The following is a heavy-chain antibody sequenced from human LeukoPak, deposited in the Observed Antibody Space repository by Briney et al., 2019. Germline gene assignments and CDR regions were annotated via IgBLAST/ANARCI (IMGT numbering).Heavy chain of an antibody. Sequence: SETLSLTCAVSGYSISSGYYWGWIRQPPGKGLEWIGSIYHSGSTYYSPSLKSRVTISVDTSKNQSSLKLSSVTAADTAVYYCARVGAHDFDYWGQGTLVTVSS. V-gene: IGHV4-38-2*01. CDR1: GYSISSGYY. CDR3: ARVGAHDFDY. D-gene: IGHD1-26*01. CDR2: IYHSGST. J-gene: IGHJ4*02.